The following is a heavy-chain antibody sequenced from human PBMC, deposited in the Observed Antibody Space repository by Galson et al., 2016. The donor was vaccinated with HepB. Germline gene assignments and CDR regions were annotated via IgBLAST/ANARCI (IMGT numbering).Heavy chain of an antibody. D-gene: IGHD1-1*01. J-gene: IGHJ4*02. CDR1: GFSSSSYW. Sequence: SLRLSCAASGFSSSSYWMSWVRLAPGKGLEWVGQISKDGSEKYYLGSMEGRFSISRDNTKNSLYLQMSGLRAEDTAIYFCARDVNRGNFDSWGQGTLVTVFS. CDR3: ARDVNRGNFDS. CDR2: ISKDGSEK. V-gene: IGHV3-7*03.